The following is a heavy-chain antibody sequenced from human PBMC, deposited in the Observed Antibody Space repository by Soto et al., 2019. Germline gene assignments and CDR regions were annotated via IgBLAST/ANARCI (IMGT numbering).Heavy chain of an antibody. CDR2: IRSKVNTYAT. CDR1: GFTLSDSA. D-gene: IGHD5-18*01. V-gene: IGHV3-73*02. CDR3: TRRRDWTAMDPLDY. Sequence: EVPLVESGGGLVQPGGSLKLSCAASGFTLSDSAMHWVRQASGKGLEWVGRIRSKVNTYATAYAASVKGRFTISRDDSVNTTYLQRNSLKAEDTAVYYCTRRRDWTAMDPLDYWGQGTLVTVSS. J-gene: IGHJ4*02.